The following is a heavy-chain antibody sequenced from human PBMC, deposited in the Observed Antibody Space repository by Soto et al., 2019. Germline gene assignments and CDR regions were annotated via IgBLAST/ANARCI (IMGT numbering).Heavy chain of an antibody. CDR2: ISGSGDRT. V-gene: IGHV3-23*01. CDR3: VKDDGGYPSTAPH. D-gene: IGHD3-22*01. J-gene: IGHJ4*02. Sequence: EVQLLESGGGLVQPGGSLRLSCAASGITISNYPMSWVRQAPGKGLDWVSGISGSGDRTYYADSAKGRFNISKDISRNSLSLQLDSLGVEDTGVYFCVKDDGGYPSTAPHWGQGTLVTVSS. CDR1: GITISNYP.